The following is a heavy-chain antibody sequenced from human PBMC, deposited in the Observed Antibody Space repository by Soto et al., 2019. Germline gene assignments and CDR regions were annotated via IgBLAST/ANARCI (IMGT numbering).Heavy chain of an antibody. CDR1: GGSISSYY. D-gene: IGHD3-9*01. CDR3: ARADYDILTGSLYYFDY. Sequence: SETLSLTCTVSGGSISSYYWSWIRQPPGKGLEWIGYIYYSGSTNYNPSLKSRVTISVDTSKNQFSLKLSSVTAAGTAVYYCARADYDILTGSLYYFDYWGQGTLVTVSS. CDR2: IYYSGST. J-gene: IGHJ4*02. V-gene: IGHV4-59*01.